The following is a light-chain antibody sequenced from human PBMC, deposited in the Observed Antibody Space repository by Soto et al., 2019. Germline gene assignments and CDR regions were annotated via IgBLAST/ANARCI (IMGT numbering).Light chain of an antibody. CDR2: DAS. Sequence: EIVLTQSPATLSLSPGDRATLSCRASQSVITYLAWYQQKPGQAPRILIYDASNSATGIPARFCGSGSGTDFPLTIISLEPEDFAVYCCQQRINWPPYTFGQGTKREIK. J-gene: IGKJ2*01. CDR1: QSVITY. V-gene: IGKV3-11*01. CDR3: QQRINWPPYT.